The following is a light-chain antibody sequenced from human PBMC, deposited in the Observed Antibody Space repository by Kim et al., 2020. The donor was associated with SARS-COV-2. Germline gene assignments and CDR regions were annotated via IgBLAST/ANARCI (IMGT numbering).Light chain of an antibody. CDR2: GAF. Sequence: EIVMTQSPATLSVSPGERATLSCRASQSVSSNLAWYQQKPGQAPRLLIYGAFTRATGIPARFSGSGSGTEFTLTISSLQSEDFAIYYCQQYNNWPLTFGGGTKVDIK. CDR1: QSVSSN. CDR3: QQYNNWPLT. V-gene: IGKV3-15*01. J-gene: IGKJ4*01.